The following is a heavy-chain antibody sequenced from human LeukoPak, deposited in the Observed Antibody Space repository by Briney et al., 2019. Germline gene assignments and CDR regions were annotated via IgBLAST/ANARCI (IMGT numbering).Heavy chain of an antibody. Sequence: GASVKVSCKASGYPFNNYDINWVRQATGQGLEWMGWMNPHSGKTGYAQNFQGRVTMTRDTSISAAYMELSSLRSEDTAVYYCARDPSSLFWSGNKPRYYFDYWGQGTLVTVSS. V-gene: IGHV1-8*01. CDR3: ARDPSSLFWSGNKPRYYFDY. J-gene: IGHJ4*02. CDR2: MNPHSGKT. D-gene: IGHD3-3*01. CDR1: GYPFNNYD.